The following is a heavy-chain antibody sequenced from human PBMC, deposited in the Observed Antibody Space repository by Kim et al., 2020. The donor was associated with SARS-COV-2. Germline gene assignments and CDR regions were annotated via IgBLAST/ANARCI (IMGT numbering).Heavy chain of an antibody. J-gene: IGHJ5*02. CDR2: IYYSGST. CDR1: GGSISSSSYY. V-gene: IGHV4-39*01. Sequence: SETLSLTCTVSGGSISSSSYYWGWIRQPPGKGLEWIGSIYYSGSTYYNPSLKSRVTISVDTSKNQFSLKLSSVTAADTAVYYCARSIRIVGATTVWFDPWGQGTLVTVSS. CDR3: ARSIRIVGATTVWFDP. D-gene: IGHD1-26*01.